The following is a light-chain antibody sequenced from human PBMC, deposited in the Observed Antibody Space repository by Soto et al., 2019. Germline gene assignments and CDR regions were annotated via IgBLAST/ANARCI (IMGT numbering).Light chain of an antibody. V-gene: IGKV1-5*03. CDR3: QQYNSYSWT. Sequence: DIQMTQSPSTLSASVGDRVTITCRASQSISNWLVWYQQRPGKAPRLLIYKASNLESGVPSRFSGSGSGTEFTLIITSLQPDDSATYYCQQYNSYSWTFGQGTKVDIK. J-gene: IGKJ1*01. CDR2: KAS. CDR1: QSISNW.